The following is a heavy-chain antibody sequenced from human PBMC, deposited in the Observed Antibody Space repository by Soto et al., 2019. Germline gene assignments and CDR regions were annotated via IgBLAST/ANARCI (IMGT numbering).Heavy chain of an antibody. Sequence: QVHLVQSGAEVKKPGASVKVSCKGSGYAFTTYGITWVRQAPGQGLEWMGWISAPNGNTNYAQKLQGRVTVTRDSSTSTAYMGLRRLGSADTAVYYCARGRYGDYWGQGALVTVSS. CDR1: GYAFTTYG. J-gene: IGHJ4*02. V-gene: IGHV1-18*01. D-gene: IGHD1-1*01. CDR3: ARGRYGDY. CDR2: ISAPNGNT.